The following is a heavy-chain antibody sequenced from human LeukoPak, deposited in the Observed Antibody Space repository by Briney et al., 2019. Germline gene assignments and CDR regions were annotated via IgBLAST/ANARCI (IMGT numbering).Heavy chain of an antibody. CDR1: GFTFSSYA. CDR3: AKTRGNWNYFDY. D-gene: IGHD1-20*01. V-gene: IGHV3-23*01. Sequence: GGSLRLSCAASGFTFSSYAMSWVRQAPGKGPGWVSAISGSGGSTYYADSVKGRFTISRDNSKNTLYLQMNSLRAEDTAVYYCAKTRGNWNYFDYWGQGTLGTVSS. J-gene: IGHJ4*02. CDR2: ISGSGGST.